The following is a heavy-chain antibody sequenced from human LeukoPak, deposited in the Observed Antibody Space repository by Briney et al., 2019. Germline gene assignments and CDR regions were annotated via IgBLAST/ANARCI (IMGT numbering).Heavy chain of an antibody. CDR2: INAGNGNT. V-gene: IGHV1-3*01. J-gene: IGHJ4*02. CDR3: ASPTRRTRYYDFWSGYYN. D-gene: IGHD3-3*01. Sequence: ASVKVSCKASGYTFTRHAVHWVRQAPGQRLEWMGWINAGNGNTKYSEKFQGRVTITRDTSASTAYMELSSLRSEDTAVYYCASPTRRTRYYDFWSGYYNWGQGTLVTVSS. CDR1: GYTFTRHA.